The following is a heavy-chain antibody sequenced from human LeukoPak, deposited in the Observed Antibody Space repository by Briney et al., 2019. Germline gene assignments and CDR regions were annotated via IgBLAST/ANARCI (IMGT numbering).Heavy chain of an antibody. CDR1: GGSIGSSRYH. J-gene: IGHJ4*02. CDR2: IYYSGST. V-gene: IGHV4-39*01. Sequence: PSETLSLTCSVSGGSIGSSRYHWGWIRQPPGKGLEWIGTIYYSGSTYYNPSLKSRVTISVDTSKNQFSLKLTSVTAADTAVYYCARQDTFYDVLTGYYMDYWGQGTLVTVSS. CDR3: ARQDTFYDVLTGYYMDY. D-gene: IGHD3-9*01.